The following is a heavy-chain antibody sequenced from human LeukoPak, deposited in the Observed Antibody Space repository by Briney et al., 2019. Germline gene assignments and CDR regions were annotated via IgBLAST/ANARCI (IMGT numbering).Heavy chain of an antibody. Sequence: GESLKISCKGSGYSFTSYWIGWVRQMPGKGLEWMGIIYPGDSDTRYSPSFQGQVTISADKSISTAYLQWSSLKASDTAMYYCARIVYGYGSRSYYFDYWGQGTLVTVSS. D-gene: IGHD3-10*01. J-gene: IGHJ4*02. CDR1: GYSFTSYW. CDR3: ARIVYGYGSRSYYFDY. CDR2: IYPGDSDT. V-gene: IGHV5-51*01.